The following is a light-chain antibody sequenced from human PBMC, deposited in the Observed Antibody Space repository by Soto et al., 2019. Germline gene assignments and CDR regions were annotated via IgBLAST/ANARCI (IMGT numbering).Light chain of an antibody. CDR1: HNDVGHENF. Sequence: QSVLAQPASVSGSPGQSITISCTGTHNDVGHENFVSWYQQHPDKVPKLILYDVTRRASGISSRFSASKSGNTAYLAISGLQADDEADYYCSSYAGSDTFVFGTGTKVTVL. CDR3: SSYAGSDTFV. J-gene: IGLJ1*01. V-gene: IGLV2-14*03. CDR2: DVT.